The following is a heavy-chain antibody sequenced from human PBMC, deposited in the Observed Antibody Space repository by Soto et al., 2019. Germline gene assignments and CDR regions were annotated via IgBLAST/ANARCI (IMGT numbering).Heavy chain of an antibody. V-gene: IGHV3-30-3*01. CDR2: ISYDGSNK. D-gene: IGHD2-2*01. CDR1: GFTFSSYA. J-gene: IGHJ6*02. Sequence: GGSVRLSCAASGFTFSSYAMHWVRQAPGKGLEWVAVISYDGSNKYYADSVKGRFTISRDNSKNTLYLQMNSLRAEDTAVYYCARDSYKYCSSTSCSRDGMDVSGQGTMVTCSS. CDR3: ARDSYKYCSSTSCSRDGMDV.